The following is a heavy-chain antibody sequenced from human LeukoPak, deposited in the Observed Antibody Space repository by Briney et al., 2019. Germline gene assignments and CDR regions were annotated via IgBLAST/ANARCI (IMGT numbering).Heavy chain of an antibody. Sequence: SETLSLTCTVSGGSISSSNYYWGWIRQPPGKGLEWIGNIYYSGNAYYNPSLKSRVTISVDTSKNQFSLKVSSVTAADTAVYYCARVFDSGSQAYFYYMDVWGKGTTVTISS. CDR3: ARVFDSGSQAYFYYMDV. CDR1: GGSISSSNYY. V-gene: IGHV4-39*07. CDR2: IYYSGNA. J-gene: IGHJ6*03. D-gene: IGHD3-10*01.